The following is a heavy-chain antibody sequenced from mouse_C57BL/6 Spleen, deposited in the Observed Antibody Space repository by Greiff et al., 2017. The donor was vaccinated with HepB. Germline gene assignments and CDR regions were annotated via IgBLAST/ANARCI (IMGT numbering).Heavy chain of an antibody. CDR2: IDPSDSYT. Sequence: QVQLQHPGAELVMPGASVKLSCKASGYTFTSYWMHWVKQRPGQGLEWIGEIDPSDSYTNYNQKFKGKSTLTVDKSSSTAYMQLSSLTSEDSAVYYCARGPYDGHWSFDVWGTGTTVTVSS. J-gene: IGHJ1*03. CDR1: GYTFTSYW. D-gene: IGHD2-3*01. CDR3: ARGPYDGHWSFDV. V-gene: IGHV1-69*01.